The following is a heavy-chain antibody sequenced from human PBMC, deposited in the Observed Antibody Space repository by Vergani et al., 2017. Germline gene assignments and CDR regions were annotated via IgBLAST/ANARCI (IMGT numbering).Heavy chain of an antibody. CDR3: ARIQVNWADFWSGPNSYYYYGMDV. Sequence: QVTLKESGPVLVKPTETLTLTCTVSGVSLSNARMGVSWIRQPPGKALEWLAHIFSNDKEAYSTSLKSRLTISKDTSKSQVVLTMTNMDPVDTATYYCARIQVNWADFWSGPNSYYYYGMDVWGQGTTVTVSS. CDR2: IFSNDKE. J-gene: IGHJ6*02. D-gene: IGHD3-3*01. V-gene: IGHV2-26*01. CDR1: GVSLSNARMG.